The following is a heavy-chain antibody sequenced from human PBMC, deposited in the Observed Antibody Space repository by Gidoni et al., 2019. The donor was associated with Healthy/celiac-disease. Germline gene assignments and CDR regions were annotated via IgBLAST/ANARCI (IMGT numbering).Heavy chain of an antibody. D-gene: IGHD2-2*01. CDR1: GYTFTSYD. CDR3: ARGRYCSSTSCYRNWFDP. CDR2: MNPNSGNT. Sequence: QVQLVQYGAEVKKPGASVKVSCKAYGYTFTSYDHNWVRQATGQGLEWMGWMNPNSGNTGYAQKFQGRVTMTRNTSISTAYMELSSLRSEDTAVYYCARGRYCSSTSCYRNWFDPWGQGTLVTVSS. V-gene: IGHV1-8*01. J-gene: IGHJ5*02.